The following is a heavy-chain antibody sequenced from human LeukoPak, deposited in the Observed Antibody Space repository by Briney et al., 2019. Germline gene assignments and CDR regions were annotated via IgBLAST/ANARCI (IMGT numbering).Heavy chain of an antibody. CDR3: ARGHHMDV. Sequence: SETLSLTCTVSGGSISSSSYYWSWIRQPPGKGLEWIGEINHSGSTNYNPSLKSRVTISVDTSKNQFSLKLSSVTAADTAVYYCARGHHMDVWGKGTTVTVSS. J-gene: IGHJ6*03. CDR1: GGSISSSSYY. CDR2: INHSGST. V-gene: IGHV4-39*07.